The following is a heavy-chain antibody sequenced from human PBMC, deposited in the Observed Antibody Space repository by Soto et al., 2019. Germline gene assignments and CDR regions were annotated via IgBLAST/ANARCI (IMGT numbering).Heavy chain of an antibody. J-gene: IGHJ6*03. CDR3: ARDRSYGSGSYYHYYMDV. CDR1: GGSISSGGYY. D-gene: IGHD3-10*01. V-gene: IGHV4-31*03. Sequence: SETLSLTCTVSGGSISSGGYYWSWIRQHPGKGLEWIGYIYYSGSTYYNPSLKSRVTISVDTSKNQFSLKLSSVTAADTAVYYCARDRSYGSGSYYHYYMDVWGKGTTVTVSS. CDR2: IYYSGST.